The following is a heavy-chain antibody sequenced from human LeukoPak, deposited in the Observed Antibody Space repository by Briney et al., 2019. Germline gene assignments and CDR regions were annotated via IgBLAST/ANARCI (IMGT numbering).Heavy chain of an antibody. J-gene: IGHJ4*02. Sequence: GGSLRLSWAASGFIFSDYHMSWVRHAPGEGLEWVSAISGSGGSTYYADSVKGRFTISRDNSKNTLYLQMNSLRAEDTAVYYCAKDATIDYWGQGTLVTVSS. CDR1: GFIFSDYH. CDR2: ISGSGGST. V-gene: IGHV3-23*01. CDR3: AKDATIDY.